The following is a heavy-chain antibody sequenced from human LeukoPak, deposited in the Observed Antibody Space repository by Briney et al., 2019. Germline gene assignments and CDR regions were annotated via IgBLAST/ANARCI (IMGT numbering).Heavy chain of an antibody. J-gene: IGHJ5*02. Sequence: GGSLRLSCAASGFTFSDHYMSWIRQAPGKGLEWVSYISSSSSYTNYADSVKGRFTISRDNAKNSLYLQMNSLRAEDTAVYYCATIAAVRYWFDPWGQGTLVTVSS. CDR3: ATIAAVRYWFDP. D-gene: IGHD6-13*01. CDR2: ISSSSSYT. V-gene: IGHV3-11*06. CDR1: GFTFSDHY.